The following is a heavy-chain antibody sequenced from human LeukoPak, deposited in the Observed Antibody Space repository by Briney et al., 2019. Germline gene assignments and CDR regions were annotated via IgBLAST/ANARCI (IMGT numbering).Heavy chain of an antibody. V-gene: IGHV3-23*01. Sequence: GGFLRLSCAASGFTFSSYAMSWVRQAPGKGLEWVSAISGSGGSTYYADSVKGRFTISRDNSKNTLYLQMNSLRAEDTAVYYCAKDRELLQDLYFDYWGQGTLVTVSS. J-gene: IGHJ4*02. D-gene: IGHD2-15*01. CDR1: GFTFSSYA. CDR3: AKDRELLQDLYFDY. CDR2: ISGSGGST.